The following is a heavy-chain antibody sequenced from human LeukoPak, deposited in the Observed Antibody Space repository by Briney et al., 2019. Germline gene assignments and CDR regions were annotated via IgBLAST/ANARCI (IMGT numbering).Heavy chain of an antibody. CDR1: GYTFTGYY. CDR3: ARPPYGDYPWNYFDY. Sequence: AAVKVSCKASGYTFTGYYMHWVRQAPGQGLEWMGWINPNSGGTNYAQKFQGRVTMTRDTSINTAYMELSRLTSDDTAVYYCARPPYGDYPWNYFDYWGQGTRVTVSA. V-gene: IGHV1-2*02. J-gene: IGHJ4*02. CDR2: INPNSGGT. D-gene: IGHD4-17*01.